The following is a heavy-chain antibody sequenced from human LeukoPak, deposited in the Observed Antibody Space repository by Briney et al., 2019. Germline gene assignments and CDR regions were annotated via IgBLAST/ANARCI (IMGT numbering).Heavy chain of an antibody. Sequence: GSLRLFCTASGFTFGDYAMSWVRQAPGKGLEWVGFIRSKAYGGTTEYAASVKGRFTISRDDSKSIAYLQMNSLKTEDTAVYYCTRVHGSGSFSVYWGQGTLVTVSS. D-gene: IGHD3-10*01. J-gene: IGHJ4*02. CDR3: TRVHGSGSFSVY. V-gene: IGHV3-49*04. CDR1: GFTFGDYA. CDR2: IRSKAYGGTT.